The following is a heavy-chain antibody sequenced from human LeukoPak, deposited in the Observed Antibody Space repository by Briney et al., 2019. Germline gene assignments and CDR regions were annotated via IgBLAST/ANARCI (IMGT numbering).Heavy chain of an antibody. J-gene: IGHJ4*02. D-gene: IGHD3-22*01. CDR1: GGTFSRSG. CDR3: ARDAAIFDSSGYYFLW. Sequence: ASVRVSCKASGGTFSRSGISWVRQAPGQGLEWMGGITPMFGTANYAQKFQGRVTLTADESTSTAYLELTSLRSEDTAIYYCARDAAIFDSSGYYFLWWGQGALVTVSS. V-gene: IGHV1-69*13. CDR2: ITPMFGTA.